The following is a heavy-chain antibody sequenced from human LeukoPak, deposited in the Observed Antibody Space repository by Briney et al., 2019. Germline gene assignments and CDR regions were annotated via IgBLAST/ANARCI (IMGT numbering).Heavy chain of an antibody. Sequence: GGSLTLSCAASGFTFSSYGMHWVRQAPGKGLAWVAVILYYGSNKYYADSVKGRFTISRDNSKNTLYLQMNSLRAEDTAVYYCARMFGSSGYYGSFDYWGQGTLVTVSS. V-gene: IGHV3-33*01. J-gene: IGHJ4*02. CDR1: GFTFSSYG. D-gene: IGHD3-22*01. CDR2: ILYYGSNK. CDR3: ARMFGSSGYYGSFDY.